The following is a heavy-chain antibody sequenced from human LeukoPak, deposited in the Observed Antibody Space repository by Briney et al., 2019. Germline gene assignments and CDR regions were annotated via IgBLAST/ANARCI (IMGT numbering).Heavy chain of an antibody. V-gene: IGHV1-2*02. D-gene: IGHD5-12*01. J-gene: IGHJ4*02. CDR1: GYTFTGYY. CDR2: INPNRGGT. Sequence: ASVKVSCKASGYTFTGYYMHWVRQAPGQGLEWMGWINPNRGGTNYAQKFQGRVTMTRDTSISTAYMELSRLRSDDTAAYYCATPERGYSGYDFGSWGQGTLVTVSS. CDR3: ATPERGYSGYDFGS.